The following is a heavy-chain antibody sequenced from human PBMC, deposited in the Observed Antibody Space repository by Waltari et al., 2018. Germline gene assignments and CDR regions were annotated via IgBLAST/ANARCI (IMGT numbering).Heavy chain of an antibody. D-gene: IGHD6-13*01. CDR2: ISSSGSTI. CDR3: ARDWAQYSSSSRPHYFDY. V-gene: IGHV3-48*03. CDR1: GFTFSSYE. J-gene: IGHJ4*02. Sequence: EVQLVESGGGLVQPGGSLRLSCAASGFTFSSYEMNWVRQAPGKGLEWVSYISSSGSTIYYADSGKGRFTISRDNAKNSLYLQMNSLRSEDTAVYYCARDWAQYSSSSRPHYFDYWGQGTLVTVSS.